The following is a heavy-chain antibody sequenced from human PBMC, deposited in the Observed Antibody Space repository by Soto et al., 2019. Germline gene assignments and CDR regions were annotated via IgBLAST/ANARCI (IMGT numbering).Heavy chain of an antibody. V-gene: IGHV3-30-3*01. CDR1: GFTFSSYA. J-gene: IGHJ4*02. D-gene: IGHD6-6*01. CDR2: ISYDGSNK. CDR3: ARDRTGLAARPNFDY. Sequence: QVQLVESGGGVVQPGRSLRLSCAASGFTFSSYAMHWVRQAPGKGLEWVAVISYDGSNKYYADSMKGRFTISRDNSKNTLYLQMNSLRAEDTAVYYCARDRTGLAARPNFDYWGQGTLVTVSS.